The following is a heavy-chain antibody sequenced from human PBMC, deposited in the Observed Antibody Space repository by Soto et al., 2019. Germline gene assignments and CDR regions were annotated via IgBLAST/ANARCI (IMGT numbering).Heavy chain of an antibody. CDR1: GGSISSGGYS. Sequence: QLQLQESGSGLVKPSQTLSLTCAVSGGSISSGGYSWSWIRQPPGKGLECIGYISHSGSTYYNPSXXSRVTISVDRSKNQFSLKLSSVPAADTAVYYCARGAAMVDYWGQGTLVTVSS. V-gene: IGHV4-30-2*01. D-gene: IGHD5-18*01. CDR3: ARGAAMVDY. CDR2: ISHSGST. J-gene: IGHJ4*02.